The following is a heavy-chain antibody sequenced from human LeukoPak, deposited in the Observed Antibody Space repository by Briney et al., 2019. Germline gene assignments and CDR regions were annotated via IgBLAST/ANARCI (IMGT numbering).Heavy chain of an antibody. CDR3: ARDLMTTVARGWFDP. CDR2: IKLDGSEK. CDR1: GFTFSSYW. J-gene: IGHJ5*02. V-gene: IGHV3-7*01. D-gene: IGHD4-23*01. Sequence: GGSLRLSCAASGFTFSSYWMSWVRQAPGKGLEWLANIKLDGSEKYYVDSVKGRFTISRDNAKNSLYLQMNSLRAEDTAVYYCARDLMTTVARGWFDPWGQGTLVTVSS.